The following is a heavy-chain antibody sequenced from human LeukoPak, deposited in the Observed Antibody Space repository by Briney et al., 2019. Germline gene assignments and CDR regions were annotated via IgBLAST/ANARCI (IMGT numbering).Heavy chain of an antibody. CDR2: IYYSGST. J-gene: IGHJ4*02. V-gene: IGHV4-39*07. CDR1: GGSISSSSYY. Sequence: KTSETLSLTCTVSGGSISSSSYYWGWIRQPPGKGLEWIGSIYYSGSTYYNPSLKSRVTISVDTSKNQFSLKLSSVTAADTAVYYCARDDYGSGLNNNDYWGQGTLVTVSS. D-gene: IGHD3-10*01. CDR3: ARDDYGSGLNNNDY.